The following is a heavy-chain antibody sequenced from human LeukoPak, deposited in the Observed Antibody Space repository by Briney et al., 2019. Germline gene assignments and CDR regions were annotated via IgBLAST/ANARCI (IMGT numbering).Heavy chain of an antibody. V-gene: IGHV3-74*01. J-gene: IGHJ4*02. CDR2: INSDGIIT. CDR1: GFTFSSYW. D-gene: IGHD6-13*01. CDR3: ARADSSWANDY. Sequence: GGSLRLSCAASGFTFSSYWMHWVRQAPGKGLMWVSRINSDGIITNYADSVKGRFTISRDNAKNTLYLQMNSLRVEDTAVYFCARADSSWANDYWGQGTLVTVSS.